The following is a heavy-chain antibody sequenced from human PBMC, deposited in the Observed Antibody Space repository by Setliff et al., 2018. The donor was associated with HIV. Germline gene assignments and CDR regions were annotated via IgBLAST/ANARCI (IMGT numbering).Heavy chain of an antibody. V-gene: IGHV3-15*07. CDR3: TAVGSLAGRRPELN. J-gene: IGHJ4*02. D-gene: IGHD6-6*01. CDR2: LRSKIDGGTT. CDR1: GFTFSNAW. Sequence: PGGSLRLSCAASGFTFSNAWMNWVRQAPGKGLKWVARLRSKIDGGTTEYAAPVKGRFTISRDDSISTLYLQMNSLKTEDTAVYFCTAVGSLAGRRPELNWGRGTLVTVSS.